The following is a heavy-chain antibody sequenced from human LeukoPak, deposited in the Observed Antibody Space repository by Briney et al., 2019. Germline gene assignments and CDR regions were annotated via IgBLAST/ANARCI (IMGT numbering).Heavy chain of an antibody. CDR1: GYSISSGYY. V-gene: IGHV4-38-2*01. Sequence: SETLSLTCAVSGYSISSGYYWGWIRQPPGKGLEWIGSIYHSGSTYYNPSLESRVTISVDTSKNQFSLKLSSVTAADTAVYYCARVYYDILTGYYNWFDPWGRGTLVTVSS. CDR3: ARVYYDILTGYYNWFDP. D-gene: IGHD3-9*01. J-gene: IGHJ5*02. CDR2: IYHSGST.